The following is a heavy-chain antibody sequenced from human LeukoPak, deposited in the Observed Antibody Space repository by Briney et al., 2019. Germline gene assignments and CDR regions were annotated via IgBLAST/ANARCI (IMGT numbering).Heavy chain of an antibody. Sequence: GGSLRLSCAASGFTFSSYAMSWVRQAPGKGLEWASAISGSGGSTYYADSVKGRFTISRDNSKNTLYLQMNSLRAEDTAVYYCAKSIAVAPTRYYYYYGMDVWGQGTTVTVSS. J-gene: IGHJ6*02. V-gene: IGHV3-23*01. CDR1: GFTFSSYA. D-gene: IGHD6-19*01. CDR2: ISGSGGST. CDR3: AKSIAVAPTRYYYYYGMDV.